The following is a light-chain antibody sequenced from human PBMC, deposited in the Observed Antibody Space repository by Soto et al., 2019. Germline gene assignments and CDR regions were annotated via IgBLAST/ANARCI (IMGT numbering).Light chain of an antibody. CDR3: QHYNNWPPDRT. V-gene: IGKV3-15*01. J-gene: IGKJ1*01. CDR1: QSVSSN. Sequence: EIVMTQSPATLSVSPGERATLSCRASQSVSSNLAWYQQKPGQAPRLLIYGASTRATGIPARFSGSGSGTEFTLTLSSLHSEDVAIYFCQHYNNWPPDRTFGQGTKVEIK. CDR2: GAS.